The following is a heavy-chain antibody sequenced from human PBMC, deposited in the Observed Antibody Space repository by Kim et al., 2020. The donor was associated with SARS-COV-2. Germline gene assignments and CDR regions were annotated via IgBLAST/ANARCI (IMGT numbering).Heavy chain of an antibody. J-gene: IGHJ6*02. D-gene: IGHD6-19*01. V-gene: IGHV3-30*04. CDR1: GFTFSSYA. CDR2: ISYDGSNK. Sequence: GGSLRLSCAASGFTFSSYAMHWVRQAPGKGLEWVAVISYDGSNKYYADSVKGRFTISRDNSKNTLYLQMNSLRAEDTAVYYCARDVIAVAEPYGMDVWG. CDR3: ARDVIAVAEPYGMDV.